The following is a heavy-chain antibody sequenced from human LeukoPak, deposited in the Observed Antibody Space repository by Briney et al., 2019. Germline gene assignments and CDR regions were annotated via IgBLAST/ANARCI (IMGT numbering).Heavy chain of an antibody. D-gene: IGHD3-10*01. J-gene: IGHJ4*02. V-gene: IGHV3-23*01. CDR3: AKVSYGSGSYYNAGIDY. CDR1: GLTFSSYA. CDR2: ISGSGGST. Sequence: GGSLRLSCAASGLTFSSYAMSWVRQAPGKGLEWVSAISGSGGSTYYADSVKGRFTISRDNSKNTLYLQMNSLRAEDTAVYYCAKVSYGSGSYYNAGIDYWGQGTLVTVSS.